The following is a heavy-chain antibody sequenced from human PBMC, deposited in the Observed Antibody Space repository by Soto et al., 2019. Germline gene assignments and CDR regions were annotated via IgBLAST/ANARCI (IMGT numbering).Heavy chain of an antibody. V-gene: IGHV4-31*03. J-gene: IGHJ4*02. D-gene: IGHD6-19*01. CDR1: HGSISSGGYY. Sequence: KPSETLSLTCSGSHGSISSGGYYWSWIRQRPGKGLEWIGHIYYNGSPYYNPSLRGRVAISVDRSNNQFSLELRSVTAADTAVYFCARQNPYSSGSYYFDVWGQGTLVTVSS. CDR2: IYYNGSP. CDR3: ARQNPYSSGSYYFDV.